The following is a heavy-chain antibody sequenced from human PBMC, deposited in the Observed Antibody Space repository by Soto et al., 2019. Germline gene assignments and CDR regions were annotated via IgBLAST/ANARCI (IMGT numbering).Heavy chain of an antibody. CDR3: AKRSTCNICYLSRLTDGERRKSYDNDMGV. V-gene: IGHV3-30*18. CDR1: GFTFSDFA. Sequence: QEQVVESGGGVVQPGMSLRLSCVASGFTFSDFAMHWVRQAPGKGLEWVAVISYDGHNTYYADSVKGRFTISRDNSKNNLFTQMNSLRAAETATYYCAKRSTCNICYLSRLTDGERRKSYDNDMGVWGQGTSVTVSS. CDR2: ISYDGHNT. D-gene: IGHD2-21*01. J-gene: IGHJ6*02.